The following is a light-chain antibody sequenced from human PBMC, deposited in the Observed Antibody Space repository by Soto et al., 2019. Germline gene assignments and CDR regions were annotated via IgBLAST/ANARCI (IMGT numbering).Light chain of an antibody. CDR1: QSVSSSY. J-gene: IGKJ4*01. V-gene: IGKV3-20*01. Sequence: EVVLTQSPVTLSLSPGERATLSCRASQSVSSSYLAWYQQKPGQAPRLLIYGASSRATGIPDRFSGSGSGTDFTLTISRLEPEDFALYYCQQYGNSPLTFGGGTKVDI. CDR2: GAS. CDR3: QQYGNSPLT.